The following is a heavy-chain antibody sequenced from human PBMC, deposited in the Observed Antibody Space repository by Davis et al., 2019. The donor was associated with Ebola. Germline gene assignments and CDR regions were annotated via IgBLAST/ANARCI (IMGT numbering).Heavy chain of an antibody. J-gene: IGHJ6*04. CDR2: INSDVSST. D-gene: IGHD1-26*01. V-gene: IGHV3-74*01. CDR3: ARAHPSGSYSYGMDV. CDR1: GFTFSSYW. Sequence: HTGGSLRLSCAASGFTFSSYWMHWVRQAPGKGLVWVSRINSDVSSTSYADSVKGRFTISRDNAKNTLYLQMNSLRAEDTAVYYCARAHPSGSYSYGMDVWGKGTTVTVSS.